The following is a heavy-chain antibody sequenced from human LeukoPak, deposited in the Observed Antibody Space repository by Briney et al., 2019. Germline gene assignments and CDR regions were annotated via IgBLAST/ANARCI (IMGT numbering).Heavy chain of an antibody. CDR2: ISDDGSGT. J-gene: IGHJ4*02. CDR3: VMIVVVLDY. V-gene: IGHV3-23*01. CDR1: GFTFSDYA. Sequence: GGSLRLSCAASGFTFSDYAMSWVRQAPGQGLEWVSTISDDGSGTYYADSVKGRFTISRDNSKNTLYLQMNSLRAEDTAVYYCVMIVVVLDYWGQGTLVTVSS. D-gene: IGHD3-22*01.